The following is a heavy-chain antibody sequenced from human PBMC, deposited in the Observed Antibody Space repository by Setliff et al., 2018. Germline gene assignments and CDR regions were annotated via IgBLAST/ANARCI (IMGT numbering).Heavy chain of an antibody. CDR3: ARERYFDWFFED. J-gene: IGHJ4*01. CDR2: VHSSGST. Sequence: SETLSLTCSVSYGSISSSTSYWTWIRQSAGKGLEWIGRVHSSGSTDYNPTPKSRVTISLDTSNKRFSLKLSSVTAADTAVYYCARERYFDWFFEDWGHGTLVTVSS. D-gene: IGHD3-9*01. V-gene: IGHV4-61*02. CDR1: YGSISSSTSY.